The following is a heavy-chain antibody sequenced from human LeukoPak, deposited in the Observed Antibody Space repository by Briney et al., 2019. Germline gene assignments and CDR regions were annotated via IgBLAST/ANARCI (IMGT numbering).Heavy chain of an antibody. CDR1: GGSFSGYY. CDR2: INHSGST. CDR3: ARGDWVYGYVWGSQFDI. Sequence: SETLSLTCAVYGGSFSGYYWSWIRQPPGKGLEWIGEINHSGSTNYNPSPKSRVTISVDTSKNQFSLKLNSVTAADTAVYYCARGDWVYGYVWGSQFDIWGQGTMVTVSS. V-gene: IGHV4-34*01. J-gene: IGHJ3*02. D-gene: IGHD3-16*01.